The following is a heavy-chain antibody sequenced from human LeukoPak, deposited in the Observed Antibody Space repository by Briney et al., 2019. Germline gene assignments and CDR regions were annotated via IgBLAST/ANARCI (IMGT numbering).Heavy chain of an antibody. D-gene: IGHD3-9*01. CDR3: ARAVNFDWSSAFDI. CDR2: IYPCDSNT. Sequence: GESLKISCKGSGYSFTNYWIGWARQLPGKGLEWMGIIYPCDSNTRYSPSFQGQVTISADNAITTAYLQWSSLKASDTAMYYCARAVNFDWSSAFDIWGQGTMVTVSS. J-gene: IGHJ3*02. CDR1: GYSFTNYW. V-gene: IGHV5-51*01.